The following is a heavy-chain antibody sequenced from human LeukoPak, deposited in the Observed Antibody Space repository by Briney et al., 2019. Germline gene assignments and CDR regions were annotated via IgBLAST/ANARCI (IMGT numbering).Heavy chain of an antibody. D-gene: IGHD1-26*01. CDR1: GYTFTGYY. J-gene: IGHJ4*02. Sequence: GSVKVSCKASGYTFTGYYMHWVRQAPGQGLEWMGIINPSGGSTSYAQKFQGRVTMTRDTSTSTAYMELSRLRSDDTAVYYCARDPGGIVGATRDDYWGQGTLVTVSS. CDR2: INPSGGST. CDR3: ARDPGGIVGATRDDY. V-gene: IGHV1-46*01.